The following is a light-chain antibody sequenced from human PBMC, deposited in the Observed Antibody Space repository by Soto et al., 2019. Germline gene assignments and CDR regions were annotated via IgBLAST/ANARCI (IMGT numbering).Light chain of an antibody. CDR1: SSDVGGYNY. V-gene: IGLV2-11*01. Sequence: QSALTQPRSVSGSPGQSVTISCTGTSSDVGGYNYVSWYQQHPGKAPKLMIYDVSKWPSGVPDRFSGSKSGNTASLTISGLQAEDEADYYCCSYAGSYVVFGGGPKLTVL. CDR3: CSYAGSYVV. CDR2: DVS. J-gene: IGLJ2*01.